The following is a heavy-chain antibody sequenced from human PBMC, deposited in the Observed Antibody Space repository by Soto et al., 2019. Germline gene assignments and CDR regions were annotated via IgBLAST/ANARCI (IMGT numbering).Heavy chain of an antibody. CDR2: IYPGDSDT. D-gene: IGHD3-22*01. J-gene: IGHJ4*02. CDR1: GYSFTSYW. Sequence: GESLKISCKGSGYSFTSYWIGWVRQMPGKGLEWMGIIYPGDSDTRYSPSFQGQVTISADKSISTAYLQWSSLKASDTAMYYCARWAMIEHNAPSINDYWGQGTLVTVSS. V-gene: IGHV5-51*01. CDR3: ARWAMIEHNAPSINDY.